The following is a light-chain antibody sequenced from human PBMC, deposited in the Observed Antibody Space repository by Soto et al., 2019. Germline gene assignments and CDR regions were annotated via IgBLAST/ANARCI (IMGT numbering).Light chain of an antibody. CDR2: DAS. J-gene: IGKJ4*01. V-gene: IGKV1-33*01. CDR3: QQFVSLPVT. Sequence: DIQMTQSPSSLSASVGDRVTITCQASQDITTYLNWYQLKPGNAPKLLIYDASDLETGVPSRFSGTGSGTDFTFTISSLQPEDIATYYCQQFVSLPVTFGGGTKVEIK. CDR1: QDITTY.